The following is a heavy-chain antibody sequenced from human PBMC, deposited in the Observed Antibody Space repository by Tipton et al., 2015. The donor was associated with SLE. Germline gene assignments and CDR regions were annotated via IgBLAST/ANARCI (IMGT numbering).Heavy chain of an antibody. V-gene: IGHV1-8*03. Sequence: QSGAEVKKPGASVKVSCKASGYTFTSSDINWVRQATGQGLEWMGWMNPNSGDTGFAQKFQGRVTITRDTSINTAYMELSSLRSEDTAVYYCARGQVPHGSSSAWFDPWGQGTLVTVSS. CDR3: ARGQVPHGSSSAWFDP. CDR2: MNPNSGDT. J-gene: IGHJ5*02. CDR1: GYTFTSSD. D-gene: IGHD6-6*01.